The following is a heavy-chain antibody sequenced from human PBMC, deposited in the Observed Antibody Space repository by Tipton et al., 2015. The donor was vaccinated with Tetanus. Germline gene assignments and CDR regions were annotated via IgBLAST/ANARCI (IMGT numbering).Heavy chain of an antibody. J-gene: IGHJ3*02. CDR2: VHYTGKD. V-gene: IGHV4-59*13. CDR3: ARIGWPENNKPGFDI. Sequence: TLSLTCIVSGGSISTYYWSWIRQRPGRGLEWVGYVHYTGKDNYNPSLRSRVTLSVDTSKNQFSLQMSSVTAADTAVYYCARIGWPENNKPGFDIWGQGTMVIVSS. D-gene: IGHD1/OR15-1a*01. CDR1: GGSISTYY.